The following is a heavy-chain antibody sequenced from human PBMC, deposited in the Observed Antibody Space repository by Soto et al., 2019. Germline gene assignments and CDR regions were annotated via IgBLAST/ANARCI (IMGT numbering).Heavy chain of an antibody. CDR2: ISYDGSNK. J-gene: IGHJ6*02. V-gene: IGHV3-30-3*01. CDR3: ARTASYSYYYYYGMDV. Sequence: QVQLVESGGGVVQPGRSLRLSCAASGFTFSSYAMHWVRQAPGKGLEWVAVISYDGSNKYYADSVKGRFTISRDNSKNPLYLQMTSLRAEDTAVYYCARTASYSYYYYYGMDVWGQGPTVTVSS. CDR1: GFTFSSYA. D-gene: IGHD4-4*01.